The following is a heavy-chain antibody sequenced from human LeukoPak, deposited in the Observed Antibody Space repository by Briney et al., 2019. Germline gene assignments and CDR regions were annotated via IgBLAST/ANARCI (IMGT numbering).Heavy chain of an antibody. CDR1: GGSISSYY. CDR2: IYTSGST. J-gene: IGHJ6*02. V-gene: IGHV4-4*07. CDR3: ARDKFLSTIFGVVTLMDV. Sequence: SETLSLTCTVSGGSISSYYWSWIRQPPGKGLEWIGRIYTSGSTNYNPSLKSRVTMSVDTSKNQFSLKLSSVTAADTAVYYCARDKFLSTIFGVVTLMDVWGQGTTVTVSS. D-gene: IGHD3-3*01.